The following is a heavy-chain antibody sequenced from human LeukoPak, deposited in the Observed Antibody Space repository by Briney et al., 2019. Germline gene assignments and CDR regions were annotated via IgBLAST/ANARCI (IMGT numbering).Heavy chain of an antibody. CDR1: GFDFGDYA. CDR3: AKDNEGGTYFFDYMDV. V-gene: IGHV3-9*01. CDR2: ISWNSGVT. Sequence: GRSLRLSCTASGFDFGDYAMHWVRQAPGKGLEWVSSISWNSGVTGYADSVKGRFIISRDNGKKSLYLQMNSLRSDDTALYFCAKDNEGGTYFFDYMDVWGKGTTVTVSS. J-gene: IGHJ6*03. D-gene: IGHD3-3*01.